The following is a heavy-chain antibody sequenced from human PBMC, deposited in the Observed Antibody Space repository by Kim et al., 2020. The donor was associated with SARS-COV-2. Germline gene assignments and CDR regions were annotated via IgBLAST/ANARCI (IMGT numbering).Heavy chain of an antibody. Sequence: GGSLRLSCAASGFTFSSYGMHWVRQAPGKGLEWVAVIWYDGSNKYYADSVKGRFTISRDNSKNTLYLQMNSLRAEDTAVYYCAKDRYDSSGYLMYGMDVWGQGTTVTVSS. CDR1: GFTFSSYG. CDR3: AKDRYDSSGYLMYGMDV. D-gene: IGHD3-22*01. CDR2: IWYDGSNK. V-gene: IGHV3-33*06. J-gene: IGHJ6*02.